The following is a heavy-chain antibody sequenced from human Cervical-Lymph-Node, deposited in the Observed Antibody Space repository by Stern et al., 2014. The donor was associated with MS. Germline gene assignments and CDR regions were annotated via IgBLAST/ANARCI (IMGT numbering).Heavy chain of an antibody. CDR3: ARDLGVGPSVS. V-gene: IGHV1-69*06. D-gene: IGHD5/OR15-5a*01. Sequence: QVQLGQSGAEVKKPGSSVKLSCKASGGTFRTAAISWVRQAPGQGLEWMGGIIPILNATNYAQQFQGRVTITADKSTSTVYMALSSLSSEDTAVYYCARDLGVGPSVSWGQGTVVTVSS. CDR1: GGTFRTAA. CDR2: IIPILNAT. J-gene: IGHJ5*02.